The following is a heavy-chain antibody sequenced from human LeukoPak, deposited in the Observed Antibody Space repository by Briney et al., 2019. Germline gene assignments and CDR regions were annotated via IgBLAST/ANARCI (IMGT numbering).Heavy chain of an antibody. V-gene: IGHV3-64*01. D-gene: IGHD1-26*01. J-gene: IGHJ4*02. CDR2: ISSNGGST. CDR3: ARGWDLFLFDY. CDR1: GFTLRNHW. Sequence: AGGSLRLSCAASGFTLRNHWMSWVRQAPGKGLEYVSAISSNGGSTYYANSVKGRFTVSRDNSKNTLYLRMGSLRAEDMAVYYCARGWDLFLFDYWGQGTLVTVSS.